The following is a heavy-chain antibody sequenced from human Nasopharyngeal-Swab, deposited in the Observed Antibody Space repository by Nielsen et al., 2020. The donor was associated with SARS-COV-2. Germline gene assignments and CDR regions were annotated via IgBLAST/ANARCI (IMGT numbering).Heavy chain of an antibody. V-gene: IGHV4-59*11. Sequence: SETLSPTCTVSGDSITSQYWSWIRQPPGKGLEWIGYISHNSGTSYNPSLKSRVTMFMDTSKNQFSLRLRSVTAADTAVYYWAKEGATGWFDPWGQGTLVTVSS. CDR1: GDSITSQY. CDR2: ISHNSGT. CDR3: AKEGATGWFDP. J-gene: IGHJ5*02.